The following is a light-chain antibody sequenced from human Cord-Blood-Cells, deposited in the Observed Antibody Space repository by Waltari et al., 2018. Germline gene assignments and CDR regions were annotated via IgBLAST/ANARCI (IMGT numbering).Light chain of an antibody. CDR2: GAS. V-gene: IGKV3-20*01. J-gene: IGKJ5*01. CDR1: QSVSSSY. CDR3: QQYGSSIT. Sequence: EIVLTQSPGTLSLSPGERATLSCRASQSVSSSYVAWYQQKPGQAPRLLIYGASSRATGIPDRFSGSGSGTDFTLTISRLEPEDFAVYYRQQYGSSITFGQGTRLEIK.